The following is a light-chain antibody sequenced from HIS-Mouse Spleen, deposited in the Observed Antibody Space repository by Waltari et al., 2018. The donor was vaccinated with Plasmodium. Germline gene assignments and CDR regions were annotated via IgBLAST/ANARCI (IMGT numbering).Light chain of an antibody. J-gene: IGLJ1*01. CDR2: DVS. CDR1: SRDFGGSNY. Sequence: QSALTQPRSVSGSPGQSVTIPCTGTSRDFGGSNYVSWYQQHPGKAPKLMIYDVSKRPSGVPDRFSGSKSGNTASLTISGLQAEDEADYYCCSYAGSYTFVFGTGTKVTVL. CDR3: CSYAGSYTFV. V-gene: IGLV2-11*01.